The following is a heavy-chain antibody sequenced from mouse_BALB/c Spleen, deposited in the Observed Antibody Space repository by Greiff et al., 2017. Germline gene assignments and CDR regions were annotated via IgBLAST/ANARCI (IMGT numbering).Heavy chain of an antibody. J-gene: IGHJ4*01. CDR3: ARGIDGSYAMDY. Sequence: LVKTGASVKISCKASGYSFTGYYMHWVKQSHGKSLEWIGYISCYNGATSYNQKFKGKATFTVDTSSSTAYMQFNSLTSEDSAVYYCARGIDGSYAMDYWGQGTSVTVSS. D-gene: IGHD2-3*01. V-gene: IGHV1S34*01. CDR1: GYSFTGYY. CDR2: ISCYNGAT.